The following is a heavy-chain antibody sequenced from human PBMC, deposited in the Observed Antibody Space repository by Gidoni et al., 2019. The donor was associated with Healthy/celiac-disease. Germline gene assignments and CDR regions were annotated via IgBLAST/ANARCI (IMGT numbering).Heavy chain of an antibody. D-gene: IGHD2-8*01. Sequence: QVQLVQSGAEVKKPGSSVKVSCKASGGTFSSYTISWVRQAPGQGLEWMGRIIPILGIANYAQKFQGRVTITADKSTSTAYMELSSLRSEDTAVYYCARLIGKSHYYGMDVWGQGTTVTVSS. CDR3: ARLIGKSHYYGMDV. J-gene: IGHJ6*02. V-gene: IGHV1-69*02. CDR2: IIPILGIA. CDR1: GGTFSSYT.